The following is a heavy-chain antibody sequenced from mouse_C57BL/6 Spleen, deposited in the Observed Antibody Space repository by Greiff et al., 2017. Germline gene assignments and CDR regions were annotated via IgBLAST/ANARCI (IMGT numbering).Heavy chain of an antibody. CDR2: INPNNGGT. J-gene: IGHJ2*01. V-gene: IGHV1-26*01. D-gene: IGHD1-1*01. CDR1: GYTFTDYY. CDR3: ARGGTVGDY. Sequence: EVQLQQSGPELVKPGASVKISCKASGYTFTDYYMNWVKQSHGKSLEWIGDINPNNGGTSYNQKFKGKATLTVDKSSSTAYMELRSLTSEDSAVYYCARGGTVGDYWGQGTTLTVSS.